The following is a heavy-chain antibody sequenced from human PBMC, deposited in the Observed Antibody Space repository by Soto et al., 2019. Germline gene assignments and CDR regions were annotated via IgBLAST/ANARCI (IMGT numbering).Heavy chain of an antibody. J-gene: IGHJ5*02. CDR2: ISGSGGST. V-gene: IGHV3-23*01. D-gene: IGHD3-22*01. CDR3: AKVGYYDSSGHNWFDP. CDR1: GFTFSSYV. Sequence: PGGSLRLSCAVPGFTFSSYVMSWVRQAPGKGLEWVSAISGSGGSTYFADSVKGRFTISRDNSKNTLYLQMNSLRADDTAVYYCAKVGYYDSSGHNWFDPWGQGTLVTVSS.